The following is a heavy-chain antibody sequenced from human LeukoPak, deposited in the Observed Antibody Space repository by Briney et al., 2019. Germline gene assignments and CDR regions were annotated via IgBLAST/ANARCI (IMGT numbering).Heavy chain of an antibody. V-gene: IGHV3-53*01. Sequence: GGSLRLSCAASGFTDSSNYMSWVRQAPGKGLEWVSVIYSGGSTYYADSVKGRFTISRDNSKNTLYLQMNSLRAEDTAVYYCARALYNYGSGDIWGQGTMVTVSS. CDR2: IYSGGST. J-gene: IGHJ3*02. CDR3: ARALYNYGSGDI. D-gene: IGHD5-18*01. CDR1: GFTDSSNY.